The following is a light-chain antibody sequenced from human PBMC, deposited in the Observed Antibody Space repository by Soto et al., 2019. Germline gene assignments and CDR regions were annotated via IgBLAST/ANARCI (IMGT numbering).Light chain of an antibody. CDR1: SSDEGAYNF. J-gene: IGLJ2*01. V-gene: IGLV2-8*01. CDR2: EVT. CDR3: ASYAGNNNFGL. Sequence: QSALAQPPSASGSPGQSVTLPWTGTSSDEGAYNFVSWYQQHPGNAPKLVIYEVTERPSGVPERFSGSKSGSTASLTVSGLQAEDEALYYCASYAGNNNFGLLGGGTKVTAL.